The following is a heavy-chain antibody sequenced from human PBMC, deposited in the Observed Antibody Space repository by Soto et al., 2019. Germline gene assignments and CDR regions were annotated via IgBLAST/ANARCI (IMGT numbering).Heavy chain of an antibody. V-gene: IGHV3-33*06. CDR2: IWYDGGNK. Sequence: QVHLVESGGGVVQPGRSLRLSCAASGFTFSSYGMHWVRQPPGKGLEWVAVIWYDGGNKYYADSVKGRFTISRDNSKNTLFRHMNSLRAEDTAVYYCVKITSAGVYWGQGTLVTVSS. CDR3: VKITSAGVY. J-gene: IGHJ4*02. CDR1: GFTFSSYG. D-gene: IGHD6-13*01.